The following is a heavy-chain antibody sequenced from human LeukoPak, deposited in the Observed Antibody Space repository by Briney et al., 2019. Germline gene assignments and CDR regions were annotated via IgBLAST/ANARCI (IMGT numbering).Heavy chain of an antibody. J-gene: IGHJ5*02. CDR2: FDPEDGET. CDR3: ATGETHPSSSYPNWFDP. D-gene: IGHD6-13*01. CDR1: GYTLTELS. Sequence: ASVTVSCKVSGYTLTELSMHWVRQAPGKGLEWMGGFDPEDGETIYAQKFQGRVTMTEDTSTDTAYMELSSLRSEDTAVYYCATGETHPSSSYPNWFDPWGQGTLVTVSS. V-gene: IGHV1-24*01.